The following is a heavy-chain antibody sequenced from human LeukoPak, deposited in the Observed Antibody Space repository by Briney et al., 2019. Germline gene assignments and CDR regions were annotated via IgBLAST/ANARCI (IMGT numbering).Heavy chain of an antibody. CDR2: IYYSGST. Sequence: PSETLSLTCTVSGGSISSYYWSWIRQPPGKGLEWIGYIYYSGSTNYNPSPKSRVTISVDTSKNQFSLKLSSVTAADTAVYYCAVSSGWLAVTFDYWGQGTLVTVSS. V-gene: IGHV4-59*01. J-gene: IGHJ4*02. CDR1: GGSISSYY. CDR3: AVSSGWLAVTFDY. D-gene: IGHD6-19*01.